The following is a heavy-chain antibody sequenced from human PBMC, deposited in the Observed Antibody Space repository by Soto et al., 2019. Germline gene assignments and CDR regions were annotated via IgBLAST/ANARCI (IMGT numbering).Heavy chain of an antibody. Sequence: SETLSLTCAVYGGSFSGYYWTWIRQPPGTGLEWIGEINHSGSTNYNPSLKSRVTISVDTSRNQFSLKLSSVTAADTAVYYCARSGPKYCSGGTCHPFDYWGQGTLVTVSS. V-gene: IGHV4-34*01. CDR2: INHSGST. CDR3: ARSGPKYCSGGTCHPFDY. J-gene: IGHJ4*02. CDR1: GGSFSGYY. D-gene: IGHD2-15*01.